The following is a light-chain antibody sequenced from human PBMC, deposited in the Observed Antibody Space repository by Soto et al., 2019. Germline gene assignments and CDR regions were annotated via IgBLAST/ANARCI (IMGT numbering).Light chain of an antibody. CDR3: SSYTSSSTYV. CDR1: GSDVGGYDY. V-gene: IGLV2-14*01. Sequence: QSVLTQPRSVSGSPGQSVTISCTGTGSDVGGYDYVSWYQHHPGKAPKVMIYEVTNRPSGVSNRFSGSKSGNTASLTISGLLAGDEADYYCSSYTSSSTYVFGTGTKVTVL. CDR2: EVT. J-gene: IGLJ1*01.